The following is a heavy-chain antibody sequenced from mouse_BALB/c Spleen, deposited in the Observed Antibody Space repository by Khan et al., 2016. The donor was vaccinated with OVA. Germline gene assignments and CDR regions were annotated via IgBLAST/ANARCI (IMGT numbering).Heavy chain of an antibody. CDR1: GFSLTDYD. Sequence: QVQLKESGPGLVAPSQSLSITCTVSGFSLTDYDVSWIRQPPGKGLEWLGVIWGGGNTYYNSALKSRLSISKDNSKSQVFLKMNSLQTDDTAMYYCAKGGGSYYFALDYWGQGTSVTVSS. CDR2: IWGGGNT. V-gene: IGHV2-6-5*01. CDR3: AKGGGSYYFALDY. J-gene: IGHJ4*01.